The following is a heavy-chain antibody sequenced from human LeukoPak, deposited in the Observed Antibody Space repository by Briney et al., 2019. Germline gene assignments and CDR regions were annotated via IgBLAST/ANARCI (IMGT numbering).Heavy chain of an antibody. CDR2: ISGSSYNI. CDR3: ARDIGGSYSAIDY. J-gene: IGHJ4*02. D-gene: IGHD1-26*01. Sequence: GGSLRLSCAASGFTVSSNYMNWVRQAPGKGLQWVSFISGSSYNINYADFVKGRFTISRDNAQNSLYLEMNSLRAEDTAVYYCARDIGGSYSAIDYWGQGTLVTVSS. CDR1: GFTVSSNY. V-gene: IGHV3-48*04.